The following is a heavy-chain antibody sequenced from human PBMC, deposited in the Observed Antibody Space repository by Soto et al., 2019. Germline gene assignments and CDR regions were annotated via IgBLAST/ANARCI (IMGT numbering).Heavy chain of an antibody. Sequence: SETLSLTCALSGGSFSGYYWSWIRQSPGKGLEWIGEINPSGSTNYNPSLKTRVTISTDTPKNQFYLKLTSVTAADTAMYYCARAWFSSTPTLDYWGQGTLVTVSS. V-gene: IGHV4-34*01. CDR1: GGSFSGYY. J-gene: IGHJ4*02. D-gene: IGHD6-19*01. CDR2: INPSGST. CDR3: ARAWFSSTPTLDY.